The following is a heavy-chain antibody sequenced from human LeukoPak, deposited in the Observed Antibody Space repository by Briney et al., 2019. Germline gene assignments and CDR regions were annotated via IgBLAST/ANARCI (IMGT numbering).Heavy chain of an antibody. CDR1: GFTFSNYD. CDR3: AKDWYYDFWSGYYGAFDI. V-gene: IGHV3-13*05. Sequence: GGSLRLSCAASGFTFSNYDMHWVRQATGKGLEWVSAIGTAGDPYYADSVKGRFTISRDNSKNTLYLQMNSLRAEDTAVYYCAKDWYYDFWSGYYGAFDIWGQGTMVTVSS. D-gene: IGHD3-3*01. CDR2: IGTAGDP. J-gene: IGHJ3*02.